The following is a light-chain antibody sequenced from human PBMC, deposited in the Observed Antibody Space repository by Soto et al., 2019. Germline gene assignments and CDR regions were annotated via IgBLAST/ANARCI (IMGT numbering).Light chain of an antibody. Sequence: QSALTQPPSASGSPGESVTISCTGTSSDVGGYNYVSWYQQHPGKAPKVMIYEVSTRPSGVPDRPTGSKSANTASLNISVLQADDEADSFRCSYAGSYTISVLGNRTKV. CDR1: SSDVGGYNY. J-gene: IGLJ1*01. V-gene: IGLV2-8*01. CDR3: CSYAGSYTISV. CDR2: EVS.